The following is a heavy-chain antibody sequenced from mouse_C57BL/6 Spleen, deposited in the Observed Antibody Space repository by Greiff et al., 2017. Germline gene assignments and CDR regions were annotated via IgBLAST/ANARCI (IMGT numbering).Heavy chain of an antibody. CDR1: GFTFSSYG. CDR3: ARHGDGSSFFGD. CDR2: ISSGGSYT. V-gene: IGHV5-6*01. Sequence: EVHLVESGGDLVKPGGSLKLSCAASGFTFSSYGMSWVRQTPDKRLEWVATISSGGSYTYYPDSVKGRFTISRDNAKNTLYLQVSSLKSEDTAMYYCARHGDGSSFFGDWGQGTTLTVSS. J-gene: IGHJ2*01. D-gene: IGHD1-1*01.